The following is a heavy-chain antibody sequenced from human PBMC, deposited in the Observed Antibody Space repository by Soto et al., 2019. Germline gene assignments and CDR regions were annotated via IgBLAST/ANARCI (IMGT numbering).Heavy chain of an antibody. D-gene: IGHD2-2*01. J-gene: IGHJ4*02. Sequence: SETLSLTCTVSGGSISSYYWSWIRQPPGKGLEWIGYIYYSGSTNYNPSLKSRVTISVDTSKNQFSLKLSSVTAADTAVYYCARVRVAQYQLVCYFDYWGQGTLVTVSS. CDR1: GGSISSYY. CDR3: ARVRVAQYQLVCYFDY. CDR2: IYYSGST. V-gene: IGHV4-59*01.